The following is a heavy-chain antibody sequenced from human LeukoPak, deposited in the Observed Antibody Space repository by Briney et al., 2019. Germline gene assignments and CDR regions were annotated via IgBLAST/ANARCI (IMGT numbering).Heavy chain of an antibody. CDR1: GYTFSSYW. V-gene: IGHV5-51*01. D-gene: IGHD6-19*01. Sequence: EESMKISCKGSGYTFSSYWIGWVRQMPGKGLEWMGIIYPGDSDTRYSPSFQGQVTISADKSISTAYLQWSSLKASDTAMYYCARPALYSSGWYYFDYWGQGTLVTVSS. CDR2: IYPGDSDT. CDR3: ARPALYSSGWYYFDY. J-gene: IGHJ4*02.